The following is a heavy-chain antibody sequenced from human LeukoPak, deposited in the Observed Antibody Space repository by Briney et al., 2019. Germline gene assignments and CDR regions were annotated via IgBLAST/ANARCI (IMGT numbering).Heavy chain of an antibody. D-gene: IGHD5-18*01. CDR3: ARDGGYSYGYSFDY. CDR1: GFTFSSYA. J-gene: IGHJ4*02. V-gene: IGHV3-33*08. Sequence: GRSLRLSCAASGFTFSSYAMHWVRQAPGKGLEWVAVIWYDGSNKYYADSVKGRFTISRDNSKNTLYLQMNSLRAEDTAVYYCARDGGYSYGYSFDYWGQGTLVTVSS. CDR2: IWYDGSNK.